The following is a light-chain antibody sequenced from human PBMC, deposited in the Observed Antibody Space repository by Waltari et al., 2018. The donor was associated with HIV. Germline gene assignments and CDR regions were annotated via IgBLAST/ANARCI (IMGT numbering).Light chain of an antibody. CDR1: QSLLYSSNNKNY. Sequence: DIVMTQSPDSLAVSLGERATINCKSSQSLLYSSNNKNYLAWYQQKPGQPPKLLIYWASTRQSGVPDRFSGSWSGTDFTLSISSLQAEDVAVYYCQQYYGSPFTFGPGTKVDIK. CDR2: WAS. V-gene: IGKV4-1*01. CDR3: QQYYGSPFT. J-gene: IGKJ3*01.